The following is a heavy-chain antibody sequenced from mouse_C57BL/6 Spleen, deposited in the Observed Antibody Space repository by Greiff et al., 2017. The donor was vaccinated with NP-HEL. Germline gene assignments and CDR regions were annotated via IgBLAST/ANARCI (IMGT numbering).Heavy chain of an antibody. CDR1: GYTFTSYT. CDR2: INPSSGYT. V-gene: IGHV1-4*01. J-gene: IGHJ3*01. D-gene: IGHD2-3*01. Sequence: VKLLESGAELARPGASVKMSCKASGYTFTSYTMHWVKQRPGQGLEWIGYINPSSGYTKYNQKFKDKATLTADKSSSTAYMQLSSLTSEDSAVYYCASSGYYWYAYWGQGTLVTVSA. CDR3: ASSGYYWYAY.